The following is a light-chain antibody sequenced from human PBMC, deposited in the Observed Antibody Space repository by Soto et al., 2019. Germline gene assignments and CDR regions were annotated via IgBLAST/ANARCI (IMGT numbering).Light chain of an antibody. CDR1: SSDVGNYNL. V-gene: IGLV2-23*02. J-gene: IGLJ3*02. CDR2: EVS. CDR3: SSYASRSTLV. Sequence: QSALTQPASVSRSPGQSITISCTGTSSDVGNYNLVSWYQQYPGKAPKLMIYEVSKRPSGVSNRFSGSKAGNTASLTISGLQAEDEADYYCSSYASRSTLVFGGGTKLTVL.